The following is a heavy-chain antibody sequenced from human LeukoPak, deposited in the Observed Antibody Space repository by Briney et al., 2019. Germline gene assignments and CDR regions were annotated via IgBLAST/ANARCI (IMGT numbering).Heavy chain of an antibody. CDR1: GFTFSSYG. CDR3: AKDYYYDSSQRGAFDI. J-gene: IGHJ3*02. D-gene: IGHD3-22*01. CDR2: ISGSGVST. Sequence: GGSLRLSCAASGFTFSSYGMSWVRQAPGKGLEWVSAISGSGVSTYYADSVKGRFTISRDNSKNTLYLQMNSLRAEDTAVYYCAKDYYYDSSQRGAFDIWGQGTMVTVSS. V-gene: IGHV3-23*01.